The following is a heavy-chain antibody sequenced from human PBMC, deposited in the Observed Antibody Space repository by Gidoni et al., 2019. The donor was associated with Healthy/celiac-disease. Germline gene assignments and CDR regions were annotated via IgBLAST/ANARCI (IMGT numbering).Heavy chain of an antibody. J-gene: IGHJ4*02. D-gene: IGHD5-12*01. Sequence: QVHLHQCRAGLFSPSETLSLTCAVYGWSFRLYYWSLIRQPPGKGLEWIGEINHRGSTNYNPSLKSRVTISVDTSKNQCSLKLSSVTAADTAVYYCARGLLEGYSGYVHFDYWGQGTLVTVSS. CDR2: INHRGST. CDR3: ARGLLEGYSGYVHFDY. V-gene: IGHV4-34*01. CDR1: GWSFRLYY.